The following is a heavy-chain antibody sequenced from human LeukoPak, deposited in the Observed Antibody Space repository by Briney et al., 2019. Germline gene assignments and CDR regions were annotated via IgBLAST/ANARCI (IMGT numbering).Heavy chain of an antibody. CDR2: INHSGST. CDR1: GGSFSGFY. D-gene: IGHD6-6*01. J-gene: IGHJ5*02. Sequence: PSETLSLTCAVYGGSFSGFYWSWIRQPPGKGLEWIGEINHSGSTNYNPSLKSRVTISVDTSNNQFSLTLNSVTAADTAVYYCARHPQFSSSPPGSFDPWGQGTLVTVSS. CDR3: ARHPQFSSSPPGSFDP. V-gene: IGHV4-34*01.